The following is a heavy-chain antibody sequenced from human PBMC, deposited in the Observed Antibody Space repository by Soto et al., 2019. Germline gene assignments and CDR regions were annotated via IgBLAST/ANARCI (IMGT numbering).Heavy chain of an antibody. CDR3: ARGHYDSSGYYYDY. D-gene: IGHD3-22*01. V-gene: IGHV3-53*01. J-gene: IGHJ4*02. CDR2: IYSGGST. CDR1: GFTFDDYG. Sequence: GGSLRLSCAASGFTFDDYGMSWVRQAPGKGLEWVSVIYSGGSTYYADSVKGRFTISRDNSKNTLYLQMNSLRAEDTAVYYCARGHYDSSGYYYDYWGQGTLVTVSS.